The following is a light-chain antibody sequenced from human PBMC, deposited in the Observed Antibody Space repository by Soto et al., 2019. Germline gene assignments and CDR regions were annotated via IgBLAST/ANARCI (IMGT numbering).Light chain of an antibody. V-gene: IGLV2-14*01. CDR1: KSDIGVYNY. CDR3: TSFTTTNIWV. CDR2: EVT. Sequence: QSALTQPASVSGSPGQSLTISCTGTKSDIGVYNYVSWYQQHPGKAPKLVICEVTNRPSGVSSRFSGSKSGNTASLTISGLRAEDEADYYCTSFTTTNIWVFGGGTKLTVL. J-gene: IGLJ3*02.